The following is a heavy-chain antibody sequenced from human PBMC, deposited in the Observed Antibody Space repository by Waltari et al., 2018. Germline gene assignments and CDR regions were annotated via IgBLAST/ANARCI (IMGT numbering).Heavy chain of an antibody. CDR2: ITGSGDST. V-gene: IGHV3-23*01. Sequence: EVQLLESGGGLVQPGGSLRLSCAASGFTFSDHAMSWVRQAPGKGLEWVSAITGSGDSTYYAESLKGRFTVSRDKSKNTLYLQMNSLTAEDTAVYYCSKDTVTTGGSWGQGTLVTVSS. J-gene: IGHJ5*02. D-gene: IGHD4-17*01. CDR1: GFTFSDHA. CDR3: SKDTVTTGGS.